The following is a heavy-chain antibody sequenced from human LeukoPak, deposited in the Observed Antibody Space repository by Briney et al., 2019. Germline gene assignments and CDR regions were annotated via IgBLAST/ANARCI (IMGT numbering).Heavy chain of an antibody. D-gene: IGHD3-9*01. CDR1: GFTFSVYW. CDR3: ARTFDWETAILDYYYYYMDV. J-gene: IGHJ6*03. CDR2: IEKDGGQK. V-gene: IGHV3-7*01. Sequence: GGSLRLSCAASGFTFSVYWMTWIRQAPGKGLEWVATIEKDGGQKYYVDSLKGRFTISRDNAKNSLYLQMNSLRAEDTAVYYCARTFDWETAILDYYYYYMDVWGNGTTVIVSS.